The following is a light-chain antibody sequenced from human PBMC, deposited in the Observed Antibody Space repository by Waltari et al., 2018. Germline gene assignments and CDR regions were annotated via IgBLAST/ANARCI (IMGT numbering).Light chain of an antibody. CDR3: SSYAGSNNPL. V-gene: IGLV2-8*01. CDR2: EVS. CDR1: SSDVGGYNY. Sequence: QSALTQPPSASGSPGQSVTISCTGTSSDVGGYNYVSWYQQHPGKAPKRMISEVSKRPSGVPDRFSGSKSGNTASLTVSGLQAEDEADYYCSSYAGSNNPLFGGGTKLTVL. J-gene: IGLJ2*01.